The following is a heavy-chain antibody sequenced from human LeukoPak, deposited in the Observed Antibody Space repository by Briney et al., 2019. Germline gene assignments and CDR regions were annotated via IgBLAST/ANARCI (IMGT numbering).Heavy chain of an antibody. CDR3: TPLLQVDY. D-gene: IGHD3-10*01. V-gene: IGHV3-21*01. Sequence: GGSLRLSCAASGFTFSSYSMNWVRQAPGKGLEWVSSISSSSSYIYYAASVKGRFTISRDNAKNSLYLQMNSLRAEDTAVYYCTPLLQVDYWGQGTLVTVSS. CDR1: GFTFSSYS. J-gene: IGHJ4*02. CDR2: ISSSSSYI.